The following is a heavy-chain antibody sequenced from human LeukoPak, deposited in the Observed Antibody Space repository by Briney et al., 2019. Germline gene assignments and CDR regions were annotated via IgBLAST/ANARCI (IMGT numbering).Heavy chain of an antibody. J-gene: IGHJ4*02. CDR3: ARFDHLGDNFDY. Sequence: PSETLSLTCAVYGGSFSGYYWSWIRQPPGKGLEWIGEINHSGSTNYNPSLKSRVTISVDTSKNQFSLKLSSVTAADTAVYYCARFDHLGDNFDYWGQGTLVTVSS. D-gene: IGHD2-21*02. CDR2: INHSGST. V-gene: IGHV4-34*01. CDR1: GGSFSGYY.